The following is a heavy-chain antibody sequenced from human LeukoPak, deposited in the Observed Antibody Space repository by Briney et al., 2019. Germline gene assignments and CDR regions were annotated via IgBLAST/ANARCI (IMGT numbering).Heavy chain of an antibody. CDR1: GFTFSSYW. CDR3: ARVADCSSTSCYAGWGPDWFDP. J-gene: IGHJ5*02. Sequence: TRGGSLILSCAASGFTFSSYWMSWVRQPPGKGLEWIGEIYHSGSTNYNPSLKSRVTISVDKSKNQFSLKLSSVTAADTAVYYCARVADCSSTSCYAGWGPDWFDPWGQGTLVTVSS. CDR2: IYHSGST. D-gene: IGHD2-2*01. V-gene: IGHV4-4*02.